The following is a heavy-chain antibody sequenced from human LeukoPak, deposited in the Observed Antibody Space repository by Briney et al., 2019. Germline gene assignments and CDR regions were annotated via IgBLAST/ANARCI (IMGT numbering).Heavy chain of an antibody. CDR2: ISYDGSNK. V-gene: IGHV3-30*18. J-gene: IGHJ4*02. CDR3: AKDRGVGATHFDY. Sequence: PGGSLRLSCAASGFTVSSNYMSWVRQAPGKGLEWVAVISYDGSNKYYADSVKGRFTISRDNSKNTLYLQMNSLRAEDTAVYYCAKDRGVGATHFDYWGQGTLVTVSS. D-gene: IGHD1-26*01. CDR1: GFTVSSNY.